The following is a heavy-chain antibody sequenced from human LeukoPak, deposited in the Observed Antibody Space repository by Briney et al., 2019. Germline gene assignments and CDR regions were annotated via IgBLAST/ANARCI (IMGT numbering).Heavy chain of an antibody. CDR3: ATVHFGYFTF. CDR1: GLTFSDYH. J-gene: IGHJ4*02. D-gene: IGHD3-3*01. Sequence: GGSLRLSCAASGLTFSDYHMSWIRQAPGKGLEWVSHISDNGRTKYYANSVQGRFTVSRDNAKNSLYLQMSSLRADDTAVYYCATVHFGYFTFWGQGTLVPVSS. V-gene: IGHV3-11*01. CDR2: ISDNGRTK.